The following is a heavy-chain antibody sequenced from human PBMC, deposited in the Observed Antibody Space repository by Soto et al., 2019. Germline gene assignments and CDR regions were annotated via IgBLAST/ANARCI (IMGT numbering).Heavy chain of an antibody. J-gene: IGHJ6*03. CDR2: IYYSGST. CDR3: AKSAGYHYYYYYMDV. V-gene: IGHV4-39*01. D-gene: IGHD5-12*01. CDR1: GGSISSSSYY. Sequence: QLQLQESGPGLVKPSETLSLTCTVSGGSISSSSYYWGWFRQPPGKGLEWIGSIYYSGSTYYNSSLKSRVTNSVDTSKNQFSLKLSSVTAADTAVYYCAKSAGYHYYYYYMDVWGKGTTVTVSS.